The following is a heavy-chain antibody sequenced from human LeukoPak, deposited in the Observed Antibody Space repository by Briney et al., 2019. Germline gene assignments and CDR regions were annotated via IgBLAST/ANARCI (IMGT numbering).Heavy chain of an antibody. Sequence: GGSLRLSCAASGFTFSSYAMSWVRQAPGKGLEWVSTISGSGGCTYYADSVKGRFTISRDNSKNTLYLQMNSLRAEDTAVYYCAKDGRYCSSSSCYTIYWGQGTLVTVSS. CDR1: GFTFSSYA. D-gene: IGHD2-2*02. CDR2: ISGSGGCT. J-gene: IGHJ4*02. CDR3: AKDGRYCSSSSCYTIY. V-gene: IGHV3-23*01.